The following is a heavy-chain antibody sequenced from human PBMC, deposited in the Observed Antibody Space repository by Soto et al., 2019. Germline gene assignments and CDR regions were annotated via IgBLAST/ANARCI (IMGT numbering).Heavy chain of an antibody. V-gene: IGHV1-18*01. D-gene: IGHD2-15*01. CDR1: GYTFTSYG. CDR2: ISAYNGNT. CDR3: ARVSYGDVVVVAATILDP. J-gene: IGHJ5*02. Sequence: GASVKVSCKASGYTFTSYGISWVRQAPGQGLEWMGWISAYNGNTNYAQKLQGRVTMTTDTSTSTAYMELRSLRSDDTAVFYCARVSYGDVVVVAATILDPWGQGTLVTVSS.